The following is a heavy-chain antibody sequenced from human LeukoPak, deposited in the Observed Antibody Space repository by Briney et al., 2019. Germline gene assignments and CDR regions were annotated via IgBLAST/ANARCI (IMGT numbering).Heavy chain of an antibody. V-gene: IGHV3-33*03. CDR3: AKDAQRGFDYSNSLEY. D-gene: IGHD4-11*01. CDR2: IWNDGSAT. Sequence: GGSLRLSCAASQFTFSHYGMHWARQAPGRGLEWGAVIWNDGSATYYADSVQGRFTISRDNSRNTLYLQMTSLRAEDTAVYYCAKDAQRGFDYSNSLEYWGQGTLVTVSS. J-gene: IGHJ4*02. CDR1: QFTFSHYG.